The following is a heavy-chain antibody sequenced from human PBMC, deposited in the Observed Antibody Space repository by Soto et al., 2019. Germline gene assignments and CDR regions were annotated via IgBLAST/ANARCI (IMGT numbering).Heavy chain of an antibody. V-gene: IGHV4-39*01. J-gene: IGHJ3*02. Sequence: PSETLSLTCTVSGGSISSSSYYWGWIRQPPGKGLEWIGSIYYSGSTYYNPSLKSRVTISVDTSKNQFSLKLSSVTAADTAVYYCARYNWNYGASAFDIWGQGTMVTVS. CDR2: IYYSGST. CDR1: GGSISSSSYY. CDR3: ARYNWNYGASAFDI. D-gene: IGHD1-7*01.